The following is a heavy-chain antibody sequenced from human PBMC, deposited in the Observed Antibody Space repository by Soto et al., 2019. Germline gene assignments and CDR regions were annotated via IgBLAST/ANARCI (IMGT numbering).Heavy chain of an antibody. CDR2: VSKSDYT. CDR3: AREDSIIIPAVSEF. J-gene: IGHJ4*02. D-gene: IGHD2-2*01. Sequence: GGSLRLSCAVSGFHFTNYGITWVRQAPGKGLEWVSSVSKSDYTYYSDSVTGRFTVSRDNAKNSVSLQMNTLRAEYTAVYYCAREDSIIIPAVSEFWGQGTLVTVCS. V-gene: IGHV3-21*01. CDR1: GFHFTNYG.